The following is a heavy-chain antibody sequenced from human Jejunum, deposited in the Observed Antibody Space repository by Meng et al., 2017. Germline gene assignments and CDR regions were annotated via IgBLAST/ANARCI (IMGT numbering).Heavy chain of an antibody. J-gene: IGHJ4*02. D-gene: IGHD6-19*01. V-gene: IGHV4-39*01. CDR2: ISYSATT. CDR1: GDSVNSNSGY. CDR3: ARHCGYRSGCHQYFDY. Sequence: QLQLEESGPGLVKPSETLSLTGPVSGDSVNSNSGYGGWIRQSPGKGLEWIGTISYSATTYYNPSLKTRVTISVDTSKNQVSLNLGSVTAADTGIYHCARHCGYRSGCHQYFDYWGQGTLVTVSS.